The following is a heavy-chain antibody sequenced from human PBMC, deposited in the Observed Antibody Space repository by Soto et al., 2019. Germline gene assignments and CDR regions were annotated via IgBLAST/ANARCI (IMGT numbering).Heavy chain of an antibody. CDR1: GGSFGSSA. J-gene: IGHJ3*01. Sequence: QVQLVQSGADVKKPGSSVKVSCKTSGGSFGSSAISWVRQAPAQGLEWMGEIIPVFDKANYVQNFQGRLTITADELTGTVFMELSSLRSEDTAVYFCARLRRDWGDAFDLWGLGTFVTVSS. CDR2: IIPVFDKA. V-gene: IGHV1-69*01. D-gene: IGHD3-16*01. CDR3: ARLRRDWGDAFDL.